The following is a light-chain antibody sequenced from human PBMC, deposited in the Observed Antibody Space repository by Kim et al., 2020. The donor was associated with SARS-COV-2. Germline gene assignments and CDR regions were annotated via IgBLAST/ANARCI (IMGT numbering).Light chain of an antibody. V-gene: IGLV3-21*04. Sequence: VEAGRTARMAWGGSEIGRKRVGWYRGKAGRAAVLVMYYESGRPAGMPGRLSGCNSGNTATLTMSRVEAGDEADYYCQVWDSSSDWVFGGGTQLTVL. CDR1: EIGRKR. CDR2: YES. J-gene: IGLJ3*02. CDR3: QVWDSSSDWV.